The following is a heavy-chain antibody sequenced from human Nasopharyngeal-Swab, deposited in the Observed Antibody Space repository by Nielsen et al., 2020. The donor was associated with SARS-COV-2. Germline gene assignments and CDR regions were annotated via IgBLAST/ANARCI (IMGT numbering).Heavy chain of an antibody. D-gene: IGHD3-22*01. CDR3: TTNVSLHRRSIVVAFFDY. CDR2: IKSKTDGGTT. V-gene: IGHV3-15*01. Sequence: GESLKISCAASGFSFNNAWMSWVRQAPGKGLEWVGRIKSKTDGGTTDYAAPVKGRFTISRDDSKNMLYLQMNSLKTEDTALYYCTTNVSLHRRSIVVAFFDYWGQGTLVTVSS. J-gene: IGHJ4*02. CDR1: GFSFNNAW.